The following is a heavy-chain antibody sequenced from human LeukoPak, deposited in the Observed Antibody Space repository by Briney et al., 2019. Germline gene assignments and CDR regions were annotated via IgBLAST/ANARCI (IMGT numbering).Heavy chain of an antibody. D-gene: IGHD2-2*01. V-gene: IGHV3-66*02. Sequence: SGGSLRLSCAASGFTVSINYISCVRQAPGKGLEWVSVIYSGGSTYYADSVKGRFTISRDNSKNTLYLQMNSLRAEDTAVYYCVKYLDNWFDPWGQGTLVTVSS. CDR2: IYSGGST. CDR3: VKYLDNWFDP. J-gene: IGHJ5*02. CDR1: GFTVSINY.